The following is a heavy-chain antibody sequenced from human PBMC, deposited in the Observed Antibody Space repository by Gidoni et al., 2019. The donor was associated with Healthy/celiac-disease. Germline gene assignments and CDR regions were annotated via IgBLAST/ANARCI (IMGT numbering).Heavy chain of an antibody. Sequence: QVQLVQSGAEVKKPGASVKVSCKASGSTFTVYYMHWVRQAPGQGLEWMGWINPNSGGTDYAQKFQGRVTMTRDTSISTAYMELSRLRSDDTAVYFCARAHRITMVLGAWGQGTLLTVSS. D-gene: IGHD3-10*01. CDR3: ARAHRITMVLGA. CDR2: INPNSGGT. V-gene: IGHV1-2*02. CDR1: GSTFTVYY. J-gene: IGHJ4*02.